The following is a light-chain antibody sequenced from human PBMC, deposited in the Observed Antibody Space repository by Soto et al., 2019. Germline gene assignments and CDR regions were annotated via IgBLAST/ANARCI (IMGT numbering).Light chain of an antibody. V-gene: IGKV3-15*01. J-gene: IGKJ2*01. CDR1: QSVSSY. CDR2: GAS. CDR3: QQYYSWPPWS. Sequence: EIVMTQSPATLSVSPGERATISCRASQSVSSYLDWYQQKPGQAPMLLIYGASTRYTGIPARFSGSGSGTDFTLTISSLQPEDFAVYYCQQYYSWPPWSFGQGTKVEIK.